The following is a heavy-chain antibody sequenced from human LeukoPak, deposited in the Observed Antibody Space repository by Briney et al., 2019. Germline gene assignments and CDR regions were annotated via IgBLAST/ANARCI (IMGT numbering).Heavy chain of an antibody. CDR3: AEEVGNTYPTFDY. V-gene: IGHV3-23*01. CDR2: ISGSGGST. J-gene: IGHJ4*02. Sequence: GGSLRLSCAASGFTFSNYVMSWVRQAPGKGLEWVSSISGSGGSTYYADSVKGRFTISRDNSKNTLYLQMNSLRVKDTAVYYCAEEVGNTYPTFDYWGQGTLVTVSS. D-gene: IGHD1-26*01. CDR1: GFTFSNYV.